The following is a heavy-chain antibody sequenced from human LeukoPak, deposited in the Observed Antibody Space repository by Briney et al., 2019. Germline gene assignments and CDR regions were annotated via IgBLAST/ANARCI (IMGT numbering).Heavy chain of an antibody. Sequence: GGSLRLSCAASGFTFSSYAMSWVRQAPGKGLEWVSAISGSGGSTYYADSVKGRFTISRDNSKNTLYLQMNSLRAEDTAVYYCAKVTSSGYSSSWGLDYWGRGTLVTVSS. CDR2: ISGSGGST. CDR1: GFTFSSYA. V-gene: IGHV3-23*01. D-gene: IGHD6-13*01. CDR3: AKVTSSGYSSSWGLDY. J-gene: IGHJ4*02.